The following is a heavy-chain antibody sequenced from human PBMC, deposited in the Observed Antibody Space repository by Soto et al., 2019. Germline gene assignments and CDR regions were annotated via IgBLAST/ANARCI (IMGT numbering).Heavy chain of an antibody. CDR3: ASFPWGSGSPPTYYVYYGMDV. CDR2: IIPMLEIT. D-gene: IGHD3-10*01. CDR1: GGTFSNHI. Sequence: VASVKVSCKASGGTFSNHIITWVRQAPGQGLEWMGRIIPMLEITNYAQKFQGRVTITADESTSTAYMELSSLRSEDTAVYYCASFPWGSGSPPTYYVYYGMDVWGQGTTVTVSS. J-gene: IGHJ6*02. V-gene: IGHV1-69*02.